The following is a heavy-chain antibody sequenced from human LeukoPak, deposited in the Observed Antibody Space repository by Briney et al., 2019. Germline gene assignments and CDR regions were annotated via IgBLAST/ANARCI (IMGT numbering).Heavy chain of an antibody. CDR3: ARGPLYYYGSGSYLVYFDY. V-gene: IGHV4-34*01. CDR2: INRSGST. CDR1: GGSFSGYY. Sequence: PSETLSLTCAVYGGSFSGYYWSWIRQPPGKGLEWIGEINRSGSTNYNPSLKSRVTISVDTSKNQFSLKLSSVTAADTAVYYCARGPLYYYGSGSYLVYFDYWGQGTLVTVSS. J-gene: IGHJ4*02. D-gene: IGHD3-10*01.